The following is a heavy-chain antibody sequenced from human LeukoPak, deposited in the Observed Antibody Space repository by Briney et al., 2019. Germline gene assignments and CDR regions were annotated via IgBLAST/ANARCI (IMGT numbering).Heavy chain of an antibody. CDR2: IHYSGST. CDR3: GGDYVDYEGVSDL. J-gene: IGHJ3*01. CDR1: CRYLRNFY. V-gene: IGHV4-59*01. Sequence: SETLSLTCTLWCRYLRNFYLRWIRQPPGKGLEWIGYIHYSGSTKYNPSLKSRVTISLDTSKNYFSLKLSPVTAADTAVHYCGGDYVDYEGVSDLWGQGTKVTVSS. D-gene: IGHD4-17*01.